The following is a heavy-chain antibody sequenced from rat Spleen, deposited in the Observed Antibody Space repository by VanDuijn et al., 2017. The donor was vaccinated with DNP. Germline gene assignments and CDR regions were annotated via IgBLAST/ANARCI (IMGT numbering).Heavy chain of an antibody. V-gene: IGHV5-7*01. CDR2: ISYDGSST. CDR3: ARQDPLLLTLFTY. CDR1: GFTFSDYN. Sequence: EVQLVESGGGLVQPGRSLKLSCAASGFTFSDYNMAWVRQAPKKGLEWVATISYDGSSTYYRESVKGRFTISRDNAKSTLYLQMDSLRYEDTATYYCARQDPLLLTLFTYWGQGTLVTVSS. J-gene: IGHJ3*01. D-gene: IGHD1-1*01.